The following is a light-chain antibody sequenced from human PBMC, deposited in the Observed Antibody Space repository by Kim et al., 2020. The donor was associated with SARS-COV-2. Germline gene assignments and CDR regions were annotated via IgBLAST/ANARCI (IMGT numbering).Light chain of an antibody. CDR1: QTVTIN. V-gene: IGKV3-15*01. CDR3: QQYHFWPYT. J-gene: IGKJ2*01. CDR2: GAS. Sequence: EVVMTQSPATLSVSPGERATLSCRASQTVTINVAWYQHKPGQAPRLLIYGASTRATGLPARFSGSGSGTEFTLTIMSLQSEDFAVYYCQQYHFWPYTFGQGTELGIK.